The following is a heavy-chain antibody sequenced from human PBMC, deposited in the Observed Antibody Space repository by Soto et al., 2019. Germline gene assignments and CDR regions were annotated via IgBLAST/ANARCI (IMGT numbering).Heavy chain of an antibody. Sequence: GGSLRLSCAASGFTFSSYAMSWVRQAPGKGLEWVSAISGSGGSTYYADSVKGRFTISRDNSKNTLYLQMNSLRAEDTAVYYCAKDLHEMRLGELSPLDYWGQGTLVTVSS. CDR1: GFTFSSYA. J-gene: IGHJ4*02. V-gene: IGHV3-23*01. D-gene: IGHD3-16*02. CDR3: AKDLHEMRLGELSPLDY. CDR2: ISGSGGST.